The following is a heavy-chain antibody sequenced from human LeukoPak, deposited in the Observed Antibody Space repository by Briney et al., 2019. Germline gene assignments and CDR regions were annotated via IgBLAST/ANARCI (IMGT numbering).Heavy chain of an antibody. V-gene: IGHV3-23*01. CDR3: ARDLHYYMAMDV. Sequence: GGSLRLSCAASGFIFSSYTMNWVRLAPGKGLEWVSSIGSDNKPHYSESVKGRFAISRDNSKSMLFLQLNSLRAEDTALYYCARDLHYYMAMDVWGQGTTVTVSS. J-gene: IGHJ6*02. D-gene: IGHD1-26*01. CDR2: IGSDNKP. CDR1: GFIFSSYT.